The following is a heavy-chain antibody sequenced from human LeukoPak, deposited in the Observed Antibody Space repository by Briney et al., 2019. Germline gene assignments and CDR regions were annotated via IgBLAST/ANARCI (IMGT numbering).Heavy chain of an antibody. CDR2: IWYDGSNK. V-gene: IGHV3-30*02. CDR1: GFTFSNSA. J-gene: IGHJ5*02. CDR3: AKDRTQGKGWFDP. Sequence: GGSLRLSCAGSGFTFSNSAMSWIRQAPGKGLEWVAVIWYDGSNKYYADSVKGRFTISRDNSKNTLYLQMNSLRAEDTAVYYCAKDRTQGKGWFDPWGQGTLVTVSS. D-gene: IGHD3-10*01.